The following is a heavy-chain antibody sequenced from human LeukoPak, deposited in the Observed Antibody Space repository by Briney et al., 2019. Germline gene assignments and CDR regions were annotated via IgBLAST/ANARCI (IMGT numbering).Heavy chain of an antibody. J-gene: IGHJ4*02. V-gene: IGHV4-59*01. CDR1: GGSISNYY. CDR2: IYYSGST. CDR3: AREVYPKAYYYGSGSYYYFDY. Sequence: PSETLSLTCTVSGGSISNYYWSWIQQPPREGLEFIGYIYYSGSTNYNPSLMSRVTISVATTKNQCSLKLTSVTAADTAVYYCAREVYPKAYYYGSGSYYYFDYWGQGTLVTVSS. D-gene: IGHD3-10*01.